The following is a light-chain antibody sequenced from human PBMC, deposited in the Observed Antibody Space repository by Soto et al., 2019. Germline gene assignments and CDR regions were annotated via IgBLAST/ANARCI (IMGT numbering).Light chain of an antibody. CDR2: GTF. V-gene: IGKV3-15*01. CDR1: QSMTTK. J-gene: IGKJ1*01. Sequence: ERVMTQSKATLSVSPGEGVTLSCRASQSMTTKLAWYQQKPGQAPRLLIHGTFTRATGIPARFSGSGSGTDFTLAISRLEPEDFAVYYCQQYGSSGTFGQGTKVDIK. CDR3: QQYGSSGT.